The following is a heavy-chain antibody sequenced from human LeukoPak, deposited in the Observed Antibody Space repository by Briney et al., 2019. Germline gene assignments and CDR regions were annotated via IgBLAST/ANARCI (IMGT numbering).Heavy chain of an antibody. D-gene: IGHD2-21*02. CDR3: TSWGDTTAEYFQR. J-gene: IGHJ1*01. CDR2: ISWNSGSV. V-gene: IGHV3-9*01. CDR1: GFTFGDYA. Sequence: SGRSLRLSCAASGFTFGDYAMHWVRQAPGKGLEWVSGISWNSGSVGYADSVKGRFTISRDNAQNSMYLQMNSLRVEDTAVYYCTSWGDTTAEYFQRWGQGTLVTVSS.